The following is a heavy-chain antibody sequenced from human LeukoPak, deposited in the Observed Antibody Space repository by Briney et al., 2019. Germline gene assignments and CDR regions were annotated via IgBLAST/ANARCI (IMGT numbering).Heavy chain of an antibody. CDR3: ARIYCTNGVCSVGYYFDY. D-gene: IGHD2-8*01. Sequence: GGSLRLSCAASGFTFSSYSMNWVRQAPGKGLEWVSSISSSSSYIYYADSVKGRFTISRDNAKNSLYLQMNSLRAEDTAVYYCARIYCTNGVCSVGYYFDYWGQGTLVTVSS. J-gene: IGHJ4*02. CDR1: GFTFSSYS. CDR2: ISSSSSYI. V-gene: IGHV3-21*01.